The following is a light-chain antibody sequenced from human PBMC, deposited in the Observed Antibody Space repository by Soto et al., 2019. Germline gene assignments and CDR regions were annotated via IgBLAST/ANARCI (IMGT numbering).Light chain of an antibody. CDR3: QSYDTSLSGGV. CDR1: SSNIGAGCN. J-gene: IGLJ3*02. V-gene: IGLV1-40*01. CDR2: NN. Sequence: QTVVTQPPSVSGAPGQRVTISCSGSSSNIGAGCNVNWYQHLPGTAPKLLMHNNNRPSGVPDRFSGSKSGTSASLAITGLQPEDEADYYCQSYDTSLSGGVFGGGTKVTVL.